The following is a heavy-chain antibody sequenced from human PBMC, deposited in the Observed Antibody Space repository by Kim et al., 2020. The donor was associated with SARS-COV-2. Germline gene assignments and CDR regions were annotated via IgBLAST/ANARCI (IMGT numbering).Heavy chain of an antibody. D-gene: IGHD5-12*01. V-gene: IGHV1-46*01. J-gene: IGHJ4*02. CDR2: T. CDR3: ARDHSGYDFAY. Sequence: TSYAQKFQGRVTMTRDTSTSTVYMELSSLRSEDTAVYYCARDHSGYDFAYWGQGTLVTVSS.